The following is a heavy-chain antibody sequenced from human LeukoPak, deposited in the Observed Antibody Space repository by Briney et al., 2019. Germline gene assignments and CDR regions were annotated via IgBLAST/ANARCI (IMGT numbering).Heavy chain of an antibody. CDR3: ARRLSENRGVGYFDY. J-gene: IGHJ4*02. CDR1: GGSISSYY. D-gene: IGHD3-16*02. V-gene: IGHV4-59*01. CDR2: IYYSGST. Sequence: SETLSLTCTVSGGSISSYYWSWIRQPPGKGLEWIGHIYYSGSTNYNSSLKSRVTISLDTSKNQFPLKLSSVTAADAAVYYCARRLSENRGVGYFDYWGQGTLVTVSS.